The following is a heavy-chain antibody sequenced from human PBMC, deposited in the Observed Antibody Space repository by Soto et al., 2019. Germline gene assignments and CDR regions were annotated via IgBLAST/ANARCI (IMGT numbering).Heavy chain of an antibody. Sequence: SETLSLTCTVSGGSISSSSYYWGWIRQPPGKGLEWIGSIYYSGSTYYNPSLKSRVTISVDTSKNQFSLKLSSVTAADTAVYYCARYVTYYYDSSGYYPAYYYYYGMDVWGQGTTVTVSS. CDR2: IYYSGST. J-gene: IGHJ6*02. V-gene: IGHV4-39*01. D-gene: IGHD3-22*01. CDR1: GGSISSSSYY. CDR3: ARYVTYYYDSSGYYPAYYYYYGMDV.